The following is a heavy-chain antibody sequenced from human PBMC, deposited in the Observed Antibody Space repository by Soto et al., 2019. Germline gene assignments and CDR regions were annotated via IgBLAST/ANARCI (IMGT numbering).Heavy chain of an antibody. J-gene: IGHJ6*02. D-gene: IGHD6-19*01. CDR3: ARQQWLYYYNGMDV. CDR2: ISAYNGNT. CDR1: GYTFTTSG. Sequence: ASVKVSCKASGYTFTTSGISWVRQAPGQGLEWMGWISAYNGNTNYAQKIQGRVTMTTDTSTSTAYMELRSLRSDDTAVYYCARQQWLYYYNGMDVCGQRTTVTVSS. V-gene: IGHV1-18*01.